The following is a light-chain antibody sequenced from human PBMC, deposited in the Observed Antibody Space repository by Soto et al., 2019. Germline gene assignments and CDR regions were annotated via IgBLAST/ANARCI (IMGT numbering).Light chain of an antibody. CDR2: AAS. J-gene: IGKJ2*01. CDR1: QSVRSSN. V-gene: IGKV3-20*01. CDR3: QQYGTSPRT. Sequence: EIVLTQTPGILSLSPGERATLSCRASQSVRSSNLAWYQQKPGQAPRLLIYAASSRATAIPDRFSGSGSGTDFTLTISRLEPEDFAVYFCQQYGTSPRTFGQGTQLEIK.